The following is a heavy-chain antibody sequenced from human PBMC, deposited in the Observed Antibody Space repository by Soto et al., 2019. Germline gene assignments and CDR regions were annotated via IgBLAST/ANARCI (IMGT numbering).Heavy chain of an antibody. D-gene: IGHD3-22*01. CDR2: ISTSGGST. CDR3: VKRSLDDTIGYSFDF. CDR1: GFTFSSYA. Sequence: GGSLRLSCAASGFTFSSYAMSWVRQAPGKGLEWVSGISTSGGSTYYEDSVKGRFTISRDNSKNTLYLQMNSLRAEDTAVYYCVKRSLDDTIGYSFDFWGQGTLVTVSS. J-gene: IGHJ4*02. V-gene: IGHV3-23*01.